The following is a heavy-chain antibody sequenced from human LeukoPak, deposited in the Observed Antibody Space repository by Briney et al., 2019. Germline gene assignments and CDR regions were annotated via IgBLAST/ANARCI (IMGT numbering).Heavy chain of an antibody. CDR1: GYTFGTYG. V-gene: IGHV1-18*01. CDR2: ISTYNGNT. Sequence: ASVKVSCKASGYTFGTYGIGWVRQAPGQGFEWLGWISTYNGNTYYAQKLQDRVTVTTDTSTSTAYMELRSLRSDDTATYYCARYGSGTYYKVYDYYGMGVWGQGTTVTVSS. J-gene: IGHJ6*02. D-gene: IGHD3-10*01. CDR3: ARYGSGTYYKVYDYYGMGV.